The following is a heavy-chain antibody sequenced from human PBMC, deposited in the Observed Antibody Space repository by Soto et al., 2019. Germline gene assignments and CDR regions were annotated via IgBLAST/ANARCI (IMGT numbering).Heavy chain of an antibody. J-gene: IGHJ6*02. CDR1: GIPVSSNY. Sequence: EVQLVESGGGLVQPGGTLRLSCAASGIPVSSNYMTWVRQAQGKGVEWVSVLHSGGDTYYANSVKGRFTISRHESTNTLFLQMNSLTPEDTAVYYCARDGPYYYASRMDVWGQGTTVTVSS. CDR2: LHSGGDT. CDR3: ARDGPYYYASRMDV. D-gene: IGHD3-10*01. V-gene: IGHV3-53*04.